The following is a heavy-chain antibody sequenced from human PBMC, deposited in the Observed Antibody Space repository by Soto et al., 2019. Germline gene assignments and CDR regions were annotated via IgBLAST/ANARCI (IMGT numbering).Heavy chain of an antibody. CDR3: ARDGSGDYFYDY. CDR2: IIPIFGTA. CDR1: GGTFSSYA. V-gene: IGHV1-69*13. D-gene: IGHD4-17*01. Sequence: GASVKVSCKASGGTFSSYAISWVRQAPGQGLEWMGGIIPIFGTANYAQKFQGRVTITADESTSTAYMELSSLRSEDTAVYYCARDGSGDYFYDYWGQGTLVTVSS. J-gene: IGHJ4*02.